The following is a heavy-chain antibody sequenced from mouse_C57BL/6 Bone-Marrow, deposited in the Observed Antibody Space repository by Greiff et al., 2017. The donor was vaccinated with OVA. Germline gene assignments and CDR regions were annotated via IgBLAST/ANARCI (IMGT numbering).Heavy chain of an antibody. CDR3: ARGDYGSSYDCDY. Sequence: VQLQQPGAELVKPGASVKLSCKASGYTFTSYWMHWVKQRPGQGLAWIGMIHPNSGSTNYNEKFKSKATLTVDKSSSTAYMQLSSLTSEDSAVYDCARGDYGSSYDCDYGGQGTTLTVSS. CDR1: GYTFTSYW. D-gene: IGHD1-1*01. CDR2: IHPNSGST. J-gene: IGHJ2*01. V-gene: IGHV1-64*01.